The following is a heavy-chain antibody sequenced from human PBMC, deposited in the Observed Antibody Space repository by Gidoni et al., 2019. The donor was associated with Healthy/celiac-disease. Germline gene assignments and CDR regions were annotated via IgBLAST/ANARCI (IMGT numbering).Heavy chain of an antibody. D-gene: IGHD2-15*01. V-gene: IGHV3-23*01. CDR3: AKDWRAFHCSGGSCYSWIPPAEYFQH. J-gene: IGHJ1*01. CDR2: ISGGGGST. Sequence: EVQLLESGGGLVQPGGSLRLSCAASGFTFSSYAMSWVRQAPGKGLEWVSSISGGGGSTDYADSVKGRFTISRDNSKNTLYLQMNSLRAEDTAVYYCAKDWRAFHCSGGSCYSWIPPAEYFQHWGQGTLVTVSS. CDR1: GFTFSSYA.